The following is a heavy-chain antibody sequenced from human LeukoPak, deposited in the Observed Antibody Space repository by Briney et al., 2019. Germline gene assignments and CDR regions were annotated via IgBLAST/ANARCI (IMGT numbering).Heavy chain of an antibody. Sequence: GGSLRLPCAASGFTFNTYNMIWLRQAPGKGLEWLSYISSSSSTILYADSVKGRFTISRDNAKNSVYLQMNSLRAEDTAVYYCARYITGSHYRGVYWGQGTLVTVSS. CDR3: ARYITGSHYRGVY. CDR2: ISSSSSTI. D-gene: IGHD1-26*01. CDR1: GFTFNTYN. J-gene: IGHJ4*02. V-gene: IGHV3-48*01.